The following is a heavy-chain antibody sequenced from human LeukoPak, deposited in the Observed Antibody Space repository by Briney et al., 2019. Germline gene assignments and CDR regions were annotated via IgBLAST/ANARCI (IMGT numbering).Heavy chain of an antibody. CDR3: AKDRTYYYDSSGYNWFDP. J-gene: IGHJ5*02. Sequence: GGSLRLSCAASGFTFSSYAMSWVRQAPGKGLEWVSAISGSGGSTYYADSVKGRLTISRDNSKNTLYLQMNSLRAEGTAVYYCAKDRTYYYDSSGYNWFDPWGQGTLVTVSS. CDR2: ISGSGGST. V-gene: IGHV3-23*01. D-gene: IGHD3-22*01. CDR1: GFTFSSYA.